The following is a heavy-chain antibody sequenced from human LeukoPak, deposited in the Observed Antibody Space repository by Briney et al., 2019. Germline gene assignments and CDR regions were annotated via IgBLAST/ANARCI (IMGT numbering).Heavy chain of an antibody. CDR2: ISPTGSTT. D-gene: IGHD6-6*01. J-gene: IGHJ4*02. CDR3: ARGPNSNWSGLDF. V-gene: IGHV3-74*01. Sequence: GGSLRLSCTASGFSFSGHWMHWARQLPGKGLVWVSRISPTGSTTSYADSVKGRFTVSRDNAKNTLYLQVNNLRAEDTAVYYCARGPNSNWSGLDFWGQGTLLPVSS. CDR1: GFSFSGHW.